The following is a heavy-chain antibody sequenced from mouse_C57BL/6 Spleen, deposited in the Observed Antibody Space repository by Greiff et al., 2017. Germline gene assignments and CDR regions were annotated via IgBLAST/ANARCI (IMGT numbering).Heavy chain of an antibody. CDR1: GYTFTSYW. V-gene: IGHV1-53*01. J-gene: IGHJ4*01. D-gene: IGHD1-1*01. CDR3: ARSSGSSPYAMDY. Sequence: QVQLQQPGTELVKPGASVKLSCKASGYTFTSYWMHWVKQRSGQGLEWIGNINPSNGGTNYNEKFKSKATLTVDKSSSTAYMQLSSLTSEDSAVYYCARSSGSSPYAMDYWGQGTSVTVSS. CDR2: INPSNGGT.